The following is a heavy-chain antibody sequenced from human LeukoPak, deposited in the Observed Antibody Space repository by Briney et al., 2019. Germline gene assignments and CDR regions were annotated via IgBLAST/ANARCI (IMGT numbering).Heavy chain of an antibody. CDR2: INHSGST. J-gene: IGHJ4*02. Sequence: SETLSLTCAVYGGSFSGYYWSWIRQPPGKGLEWIGEINHSGSTNYNPSLKSRVTISVDTSKNQFSLKLSSVTAADTAVYYCAIPYYDFLSGYYPTSRSFDYWGQGTLVTVSS. D-gene: IGHD3-3*01. V-gene: IGHV4-34*01. CDR1: GGSFSGYY. CDR3: AIPYYDFLSGYYPTSRSFDY.